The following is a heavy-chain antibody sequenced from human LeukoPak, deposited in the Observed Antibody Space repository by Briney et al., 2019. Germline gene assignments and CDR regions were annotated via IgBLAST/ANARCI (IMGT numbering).Heavy chain of an antibody. D-gene: IGHD4-17*01. V-gene: IGHV3-23*01. CDR3: TTNTRDYGDHSYYYGVDV. CDR2: ISGSGGST. J-gene: IGHJ6*02. CDR1: GFTFSSYA. Sequence: GGSLRLSCAASGFTFSSYAMSWVRQAPGKGLEWVSAISGSGGSTYYADSVKGRFTISRDNSKNTLYLQMNSLRAEDTAVYYCTTNTRDYGDHSYYYGVDVWGLGTTVTVSS.